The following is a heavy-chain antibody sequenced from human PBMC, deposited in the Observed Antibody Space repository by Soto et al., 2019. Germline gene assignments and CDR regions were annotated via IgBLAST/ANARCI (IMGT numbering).Heavy chain of an antibody. CDR3: ARDSRTPSGGMDV. V-gene: IGHV4-30-4*01. Sequence: SETLSITCTVSGGFIISGDYHWTWIRQFPGKGLEWIGGIYYSASTYYNPALVSRITISLDTSKNQFSLKLTSVTAADTAVYYCARDSRTPSGGMDVWGQGTSATVSS. CDR2: IYYSAST. J-gene: IGHJ6*02. CDR1: GGFIISGDYH.